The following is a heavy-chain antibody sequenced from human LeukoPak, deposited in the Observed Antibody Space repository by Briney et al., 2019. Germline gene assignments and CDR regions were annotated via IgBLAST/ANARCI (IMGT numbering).Heavy chain of an antibody. D-gene: IGHD6-13*01. CDR2: ISAYNGNT. CDR1: GYTFTSYG. CDR3: ARVIAAAGMFHNYMDV. V-gene: IGHV1-18*01. J-gene: IGHJ6*03. Sequence: ASVKVSCKASGYTFTSYGISWVRQAPGQGLEWMGWISAYNGNTNYAQKLQGRVTMPTDTSTSTAYMELRSLRSDDTAVYYCARVIAAAGMFHNYMDVWGKGTTVTVSS.